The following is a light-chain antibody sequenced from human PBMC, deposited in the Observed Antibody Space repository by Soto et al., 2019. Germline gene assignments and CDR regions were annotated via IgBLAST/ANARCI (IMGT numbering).Light chain of an antibody. CDR3: QQYGSSVT. CDR2: DAS. CDR1: QSVSNY. V-gene: IGKV3-20*01. Sequence: EIVLTQSPATLSLPPGERATLSFRASQSVSNYLSWYQQKPGQAPRLLIYDASNRATGIPARFSGSGSGTDFTLTISRLEPEDFAVYYCQQYGSSVTFGQGTRLEI. J-gene: IGKJ5*01.